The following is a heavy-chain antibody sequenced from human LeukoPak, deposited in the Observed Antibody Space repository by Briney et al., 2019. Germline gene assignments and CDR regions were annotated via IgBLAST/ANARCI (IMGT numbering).Heavy chain of an antibody. D-gene: IGHD5-12*01. J-gene: IGHJ4*02. CDR1: GFIFSDHY. CDR3: ARGGYSGYDSVPGY. V-gene: IGHV3-21*01. CDR2: ISSSSTYI. Sequence: GGSLRLSCAASGFIFSDHYMDWVRQAPGKGLEWVSFISSSSTYIHYADSVKGRFTISRDNAKNSMYLLMSSLRAEDTAVYYCARGGYSGYDSVPGYWGQGTLVTVSS.